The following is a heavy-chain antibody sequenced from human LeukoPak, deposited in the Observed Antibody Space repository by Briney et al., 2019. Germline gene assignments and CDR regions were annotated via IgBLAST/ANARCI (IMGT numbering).Heavy chain of an antibody. V-gene: IGHV3-30*18. D-gene: IGHD6-13*01. CDR1: GFTFSSYG. J-gene: IGHJ4*02. CDR3: AKGKQQLDY. Sequence: GGSLRLSCAACGFTFSSYGMHWVRQAPGKGLEWVAVISYDGSNKYYADSVKGRFTISRDNSKNTLYLQMNSLRAEDTAVYYCAKGKQQLDYWGQGTLVTVSS. CDR2: ISYDGSNK.